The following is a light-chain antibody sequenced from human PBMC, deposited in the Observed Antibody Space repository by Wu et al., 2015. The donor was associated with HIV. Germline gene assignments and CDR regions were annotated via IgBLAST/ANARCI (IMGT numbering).Light chain of an antibody. V-gene: IGKV3-20*01. J-gene: IGKJ4*01. CDR3: QQYNYWPS. CDR1: QSISSSY. CDR2: GAS. Sequence: EIVLTQSPGTLSLSPGERATLSCRASQSISSSYLAWYQQRPGQAPRLLIYGASSRATGIADRFSGSGSGTDFTLTITSLQSEDFAVYFCQQYNYWPSFGGGTKVEL.